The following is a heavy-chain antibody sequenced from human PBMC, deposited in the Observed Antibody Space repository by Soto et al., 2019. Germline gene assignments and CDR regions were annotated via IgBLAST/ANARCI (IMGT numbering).Heavy chain of an antibody. CDR2: IYYSGST. V-gene: IGHV4-30-4*01. Sequence: QVQLQESGPGLVKSSQTLSLTCAVSGGSINNGDYYWSWIRQPPGKGLEWIGYIYYSGSTYVNPSLKSRLSISLDTSKIQCSQKLTSVTAADTAVYYCAREKSLVFGMAHPYWYFDLCGRGTLVTVSS. CDR1: GGSINNGDYY. D-gene: IGHD3-3*01. J-gene: IGHJ2*01. CDR3: AREKSLVFGMAHPYWYFDL.